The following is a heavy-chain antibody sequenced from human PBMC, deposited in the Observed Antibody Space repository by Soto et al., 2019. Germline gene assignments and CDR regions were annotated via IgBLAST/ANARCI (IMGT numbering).Heavy chain of an antibody. V-gene: IGHV1-18*04. CDR3: ARPMGWFDP. J-gene: IGHJ5*02. Sequence: QVQLVQSGAEVKKPGASVKVSCKASGYTFTSYGISWVRQAPGQGLEWMGWISAHNGDTKYAQKFQGRVTMTTDTSTRTAYMELRSLTSDDTAVYYCARPMGWFDPWGQGTLVIVSS. D-gene: IGHD3-10*01. CDR2: ISAHNGDT. CDR1: GYTFTSYG.